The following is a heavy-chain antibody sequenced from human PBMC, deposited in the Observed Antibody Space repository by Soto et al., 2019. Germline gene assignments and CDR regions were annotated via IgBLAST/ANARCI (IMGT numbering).Heavy chain of an antibody. J-gene: IGHJ6*02. Sequence: PGGALRLSSEASGFTFSDSYMSWIRQAAGKGLEWISYITFSGNTIYYADSLKGRFTISRDNANNSLYLQMNRLRAEDTAVYYCARVSWREKYGMDVWGQGTTVTVSS. CDR2: ITFSGNTI. CDR3: ARVSWREKYGMDV. V-gene: IGHV3-11*01. CDR1: GFTFSDSY.